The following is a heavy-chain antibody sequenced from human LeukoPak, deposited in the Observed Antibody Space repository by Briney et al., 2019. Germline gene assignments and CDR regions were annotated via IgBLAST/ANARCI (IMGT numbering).Heavy chain of an antibody. J-gene: IGHJ3*02. V-gene: IGHV3-7*01. CDR2: IKQDGSEK. Sequence: GGSLRLSCAASGFTFSSYWMSWVRQAPGKGLEWVANIKQDGSEKYYVDSVKGRFTISRDNAKNSLYLQMNSLRAEDTAVYYCARDRYYYDTSGPPLDIWGQGTMVTVSS. CDR3: ARDRYYYDTSGPPLDI. CDR1: GFTFSSYW. D-gene: IGHD3-22*01.